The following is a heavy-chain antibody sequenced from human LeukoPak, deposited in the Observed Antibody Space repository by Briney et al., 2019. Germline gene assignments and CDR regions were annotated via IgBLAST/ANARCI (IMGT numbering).Heavy chain of an antibody. D-gene: IGHD1-26*01. J-gene: IGHJ4*02. Sequence: GASVEVSCKASGYTFTAYNIHWVRQAPGQGLEWMGRINPNSGDTNYAQDFQGRVTMTRDTSITTAQMELSRLESDDTAVYYCARDLASTPYWELDYWGQGTLLTVSA. V-gene: IGHV1-2*06. CDR2: INPNSGDT. CDR3: ARDLASTPYWELDY. CDR1: GYTFTAYN.